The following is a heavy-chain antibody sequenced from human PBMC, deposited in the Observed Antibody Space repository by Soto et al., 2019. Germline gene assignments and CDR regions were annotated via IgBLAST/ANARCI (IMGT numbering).Heavy chain of an antibody. Sequence: GGSLRLSCAASGLTFSSYSMNWVRQAPGKGLERVSYISSSSSTIYYADSVKGRFTISRDNANSSLSLQMNSLRADDTLVYYCAFGEETGYYIYGIDVWGQGTTDTV. V-gene: IGHV3-48*01. CDR1: GLTFSSYS. CDR3: AFGEETGYYIYGIDV. D-gene: IGHD3-10*01. CDR2: ISSSSSTI. J-gene: IGHJ6*02.